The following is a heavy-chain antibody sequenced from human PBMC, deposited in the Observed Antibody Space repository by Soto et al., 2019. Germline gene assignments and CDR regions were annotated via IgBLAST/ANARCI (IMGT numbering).Heavy chain of an antibody. CDR1: GGSISSGGYS. Sequence: SETLSLTCTVSGGSISSGGYSWSWIRQPPGKGLEWIGYIYPTGTTYYNPSLKNRVTISIDTSQNQFSLQLTSMTAADTAVYYCARAPPGPAPRWGVWGHGTTVPSP. CDR2: IYPTGTT. J-gene: IGHJ6*02. CDR3: ARAPPGPAPRWGV. D-gene: IGHD3-16*01. V-gene: IGHV4-30-2*01.